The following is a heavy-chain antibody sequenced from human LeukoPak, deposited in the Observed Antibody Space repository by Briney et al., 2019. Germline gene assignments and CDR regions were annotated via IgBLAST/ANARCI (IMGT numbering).Heavy chain of an antibody. Sequence: SETLSLTCTVSGGSVNSGSYYWSWIRQPPGKGLEWIGYIYYTGSTYYNSSLKSRVTISLDTSKNQFSLILSSVTAADTAVYYCAGEDGYSQADYWGQGTLVTVAS. CDR2: IYYTGST. D-gene: IGHD5-24*01. CDR3: AGEDGYSQADY. J-gene: IGHJ4*02. CDR1: GGSVNSGSYY. V-gene: IGHV4-61*01.